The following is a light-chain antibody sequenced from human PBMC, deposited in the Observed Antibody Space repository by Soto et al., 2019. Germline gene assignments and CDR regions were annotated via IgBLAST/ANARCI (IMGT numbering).Light chain of an antibody. CDR2: AVS. Sequence: QSALTQPASVSGSPGQSITISCSGTSSDIGSYNHVAWYQQFPGKSPKLMIYAVSDRPSGVSDRFSGSKSGITASLTISGLQTEDEADYFCSSYSISTAYLFGTGTKLTVL. CDR3: SSYSISTAYL. V-gene: IGLV2-14*03. J-gene: IGLJ1*01. CDR1: SSDIGSYNH.